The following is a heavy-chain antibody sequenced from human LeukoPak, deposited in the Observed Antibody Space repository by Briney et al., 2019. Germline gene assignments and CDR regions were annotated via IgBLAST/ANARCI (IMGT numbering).Heavy chain of an antibody. Sequence: ASVKVSCKASGDTFTSYYMHWVRQAPGQGLEWMGIINPSGGSTSYAQKFQGRVTMTTDMSTSTVYMELSSLRSEDTAVYYCARAVGYNTQGDSLDYWGQGDLVTASS. D-gene: IGHD5-18*01. V-gene: IGHV1-46*01. J-gene: IGHJ4*02. CDR1: GDTFTSYY. CDR2: INPSGGST. CDR3: ARAVGYNTQGDSLDY.